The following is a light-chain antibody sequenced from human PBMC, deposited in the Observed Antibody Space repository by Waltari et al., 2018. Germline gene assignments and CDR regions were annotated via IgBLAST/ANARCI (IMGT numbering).Light chain of an antibody. CDR1: QSLTKRY. J-gene: IGKJ2*01. V-gene: IGKV3-20*01. CDR2: GAS. CDR3: QQYGSSILYT. Sequence: VLTQSPGTLSLAPGERVTLSCRASQSLTKRYLAWYQQKPGQAPMLLIYGASSRAAGIPDRFSGSGSGTDFTLTISRLGPEDFAVYYCQQYGSSILYTFGQGTKLEIK.